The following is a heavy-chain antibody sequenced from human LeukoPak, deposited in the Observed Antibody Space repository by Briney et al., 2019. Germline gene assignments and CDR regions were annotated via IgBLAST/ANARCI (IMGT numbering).Heavy chain of an antibody. J-gene: IGHJ4*02. CDR1: GYTFTSYG. Sequence: ASVKVSCKASGYTFTSYGISWVRQAPGQGLEWMGRINPNSGGTNYAQKFQGRVTMTRDTSISTAYMELSRLRSDDTAVYYCAREVAGNFDYWGQGTLVTVSS. V-gene: IGHV1-2*06. D-gene: IGHD6-19*01. CDR3: AREVAGNFDY. CDR2: INPNSGGT.